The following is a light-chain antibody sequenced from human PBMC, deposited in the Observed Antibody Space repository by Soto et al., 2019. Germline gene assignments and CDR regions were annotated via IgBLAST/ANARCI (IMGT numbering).Light chain of an antibody. Sequence: QSVLTQPPSASASLGASVKLTCTLSSGHSSYAIAWHQQQPEKGPRYLMKLNSDGSHSKGDGIPDRFSGSRSGAERYLTISSLQSEDEAEFYCQTWGTGIHVVFGGGTKLTVL. CDR1: SGHSSYA. J-gene: IGLJ2*01. CDR3: QTWGTGIHVV. CDR2: LNSDGSH. V-gene: IGLV4-69*01.